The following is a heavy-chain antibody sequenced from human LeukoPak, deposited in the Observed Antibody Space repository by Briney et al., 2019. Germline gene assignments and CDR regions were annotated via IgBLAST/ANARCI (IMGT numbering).Heavy chain of an antibody. D-gene: IGHD5-12*01. CDR2: IYTSGST. V-gene: IGHV4-61*02. CDR3: ARLRSGYDLFDY. J-gene: IGHJ4*02. CDR1: GGSISSGSYY. Sequence: PSQTLSLTCTVSGGSISSGSYYWSWIRQPAGKGLEWIGRIYTSGSTNYNPSLKSRVTISVDTSKNQFSLKLSSVTAADTAVYYCARLRSGYDLFDYWGQGTLVTVSS.